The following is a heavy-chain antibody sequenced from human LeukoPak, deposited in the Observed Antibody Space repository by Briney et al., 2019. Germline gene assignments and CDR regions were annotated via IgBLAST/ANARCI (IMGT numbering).Heavy chain of an antibody. V-gene: IGHV5-51*01. Sequence: GESLKISCKGSGYSFTSHWIGWVRQMPGKGLEWMGIIYPGDSDTRYSPSFQGQVTISVDKSISTAYLQWSSLKASDTAMYYCSRQGCTTTSCHTIDSWGQGTLVTVSS. D-gene: IGHD2-2*02. CDR3: SRQGCTTTSCHTIDS. CDR2: IYPGDSDT. J-gene: IGHJ4*02. CDR1: GYSFTSHW.